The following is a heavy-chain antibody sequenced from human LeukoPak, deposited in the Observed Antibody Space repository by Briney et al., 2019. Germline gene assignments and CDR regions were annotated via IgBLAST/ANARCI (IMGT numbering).Heavy chain of an antibody. CDR3: AKAFKSAYDYGPTDS. Sequence: SETLSLTCAVSGGSFSGYYWNWIRQPPGKGLEWIGEINHSGSTNYNPSLKSRVTISVDTSQKQFSLRLRSVTAADTAVYYCAKAFKSAYDYGPTDSWGQGTLVTVSS. CDR1: GGSFSGYY. J-gene: IGHJ4*02. D-gene: IGHD5-12*01. CDR2: INHSGST. V-gene: IGHV4-34*01.